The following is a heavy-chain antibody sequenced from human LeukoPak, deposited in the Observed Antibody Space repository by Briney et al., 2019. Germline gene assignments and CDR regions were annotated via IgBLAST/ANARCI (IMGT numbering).Heavy chain of an antibody. CDR2: ISGDNGST. CDR1: GYTFTSYG. J-gene: IGHJ4*02. V-gene: IGHV1-18*01. CDR3: AREDTRRGSRGYFDY. D-gene: IGHD2-2*01. Sequence: ASVKVSCKASGYTFTSYGISWVRQAPGQGLEWMGWISGDNGSTNYAQKLQGRVTMTTDTSTSTAYMELRGLRSDDSAIYYCAREDTRRGSRGYFDYWGQGTLVTVSS.